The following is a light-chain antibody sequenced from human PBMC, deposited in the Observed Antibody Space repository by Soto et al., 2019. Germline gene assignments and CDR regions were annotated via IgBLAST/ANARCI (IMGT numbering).Light chain of an antibody. V-gene: IGKV3-11*01. CDR1: QSVSSS. CDR3: QQRSNWPLT. CDR2: DVS. Sequence: EIVLTQSPVTLSLSPGERATLSCRASQSVSSSLAWYQQKPGQTPRLLIYDVSNRATGIPARFSGSGSGTDFTLTVSSLEPEDFAVYYCQQRSNWPLTFGGGTKVEIK. J-gene: IGKJ4*01.